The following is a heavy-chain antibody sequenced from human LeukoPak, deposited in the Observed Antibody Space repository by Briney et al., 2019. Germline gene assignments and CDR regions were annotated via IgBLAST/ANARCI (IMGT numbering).Heavy chain of an antibody. CDR2: IYYSGST. J-gene: IGHJ4*02. CDR1: GGSISSYY. Sequence: PSETLSLTCTVSGGSISSYYWSWIRQPPGKGLEWIGYIYYSGSTNYNPSLKSRVTISVDTSKNQFSLKLSSVTAADTAVYYCARGFVVVVPAAIGGYHFDYWGQGTLVTVSS. CDR3: ARGFVVVVPAAIGGYHFDY. D-gene: IGHD2-2*02. V-gene: IGHV4-59*01.